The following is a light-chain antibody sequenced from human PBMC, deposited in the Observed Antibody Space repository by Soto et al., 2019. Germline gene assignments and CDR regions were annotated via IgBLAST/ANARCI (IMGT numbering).Light chain of an antibody. V-gene: IGLV2-14*01. J-gene: IGLJ1*01. CDR2: EVT. Sequence: QSVLTQPPAVSGSPGQSITISCTGTSSDVGGYDYVSWYQQYPGKAPKLIIYEVTNRPSGVSNRFSGSKSGNTASLTISGLRAEDEADYYCSSFRSSSTLPYGFGTGTKVTVL. CDR1: SSDVGGYDY. CDR3: SSFRSSSTLPYG.